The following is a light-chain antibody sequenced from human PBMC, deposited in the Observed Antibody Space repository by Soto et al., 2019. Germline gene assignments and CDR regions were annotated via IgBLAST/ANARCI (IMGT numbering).Light chain of an antibody. CDR1: XXXXSX. V-gene: IGKV1-39*01. CDR3: QQSYSTPWT. J-gene: IGKJ1*01. CDR2: AAS. Sequence: DIQMTQSPSSLSASVGDRVTITCRASXXXXSXLNWYQQKPGEAPTLLIYAASILQSGVASRFSGSGSVTDFTLTISSLQPEDFATYYCQQSYSTPWTFCQGTKVEIK.